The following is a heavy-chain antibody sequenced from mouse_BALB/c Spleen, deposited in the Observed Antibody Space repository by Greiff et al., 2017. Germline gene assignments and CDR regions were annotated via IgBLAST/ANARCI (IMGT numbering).Heavy chain of an antibody. CDR1: GFSLTSYG. CDR2: IWRGGST. J-gene: IGHJ4*01. Sequence: QVHVKQSGPSLVQPSQSLSITCTVSGFSLTSYGVHWVRQSPGKGLEWLGVIWRGGSTDYNAAFMSRLSITKDNSKSQVFFKMNSLQADDTAIYYCAIYDYDESYAMDYWGQGTSVTVSS. V-gene: IGHV2-5-1*01. CDR3: AIYDYDESYAMDY. D-gene: IGHD2-4*01.